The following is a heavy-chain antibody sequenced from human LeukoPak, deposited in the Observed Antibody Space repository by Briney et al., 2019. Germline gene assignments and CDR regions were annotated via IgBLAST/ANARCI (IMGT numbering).Heavy chain of an antibody. CDR3: AREGPWPIDY. CDR1: GFTFSSHW. CDR2: ITNDGSGT. Sequence: GGSLRLSCAASGFTFSSHWMHWVRQAPGKGLVWVSRITNDGSGTSYADSVKGRFTISRDNAKNTLYLQMNSLTVEDTAVYYCAREGPWPIDYWGRGTLVTVSS. J-gene: IGHJ4*02. V-gene: IGHV3-74*01.